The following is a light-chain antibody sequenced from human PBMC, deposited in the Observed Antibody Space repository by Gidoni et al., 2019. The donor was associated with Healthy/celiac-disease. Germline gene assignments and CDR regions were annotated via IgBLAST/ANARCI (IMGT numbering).Light chain of an antibody. CDR2: DAS. CDR1: QSVSSY. Sequence: ETVLTQSPATLPSSPGERSTLFCSASQSVSSYLAWYHQKPGQAPRLLIYDASNSATGIPARFSGSGSWADFTLTISSLRPEDFAVYYCHQRSNWPQEVTFXQXTRLEIK. J-gene: IGKJ5*01. CDR3: HQRSNWPQEVT. V-gene: IGKV3-11*01.